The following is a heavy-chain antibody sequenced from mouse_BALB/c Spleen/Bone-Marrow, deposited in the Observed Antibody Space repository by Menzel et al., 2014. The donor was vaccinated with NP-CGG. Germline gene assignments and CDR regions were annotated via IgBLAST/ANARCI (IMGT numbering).Heavy chain of an antibody. CDR3: ARDVPLYDVGYFDY. J-gene: IGHJ2*01. V-gene: IGHV5-17*02. D-gene: IGHD2-14*01. CDR1: GFTFSSFG. CDR2: ISSGSSTI. Sequence: EVKLVESGGGLVQPGGSRKLSCAASGFTFSSFGMHWVRQAPEKGLEWVAYISSGSSTIYYADTVKGRFTTSRDNPKNTLFLQMTSLRSEDTAMYYCARDVPLYDVGYFDYRGQGTTLTVSS.